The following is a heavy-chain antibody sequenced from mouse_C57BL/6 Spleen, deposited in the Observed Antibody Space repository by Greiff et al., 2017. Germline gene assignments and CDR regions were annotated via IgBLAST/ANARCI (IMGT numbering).Heavy chain of an antibody. D-gene: IGHD2-3*01. V-gene: IGHV1-54*01. J-gene: IGHJ3*01. Sequence: QVQLKQSGAELVRPGTSVKVSCKASGYAFTDYLIEWVKQRPGQGLEWIGVINPRSGGTNYNEKFKGKATLTADKSSSTAYMQLSSLTSEDSAVYFCARGDDGYEFAYWGQGTLVTVSA. CDR1: GYAFTDYL. CDR2: INPRSGGT. CDR3: ARGDDGYEFAY.